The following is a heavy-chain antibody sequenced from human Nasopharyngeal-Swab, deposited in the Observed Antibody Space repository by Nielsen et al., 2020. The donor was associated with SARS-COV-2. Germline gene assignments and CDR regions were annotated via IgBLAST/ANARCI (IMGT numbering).Heavy chain of an antibody. CDR3: ARARGAYGDYYYYYYTDV. CDR2: TYYRSKWYN. J-gene: IGHJ6*03. CDR1: GASVSSSSAA. V-gene: IGHV6-1*01. D-gene: IGHD4-17*01. Sequence: SDTLSLTCAISGASVSSSSAAWNWISQSPSRGLEWLGSTYYRSKWYNDYAVSVKSRLTINPDTSKNQFSLHLNSVTPEDTAVYYCARARGAYGDYYYYYYTDVWGKGTTVTVSS.